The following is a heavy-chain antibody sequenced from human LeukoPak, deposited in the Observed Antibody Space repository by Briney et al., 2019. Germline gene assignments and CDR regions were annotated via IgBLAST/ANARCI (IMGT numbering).Heavy chain of an antibody. CDR3: ARDSSQNFDY. Sequence: PGRSLRLSCAASGXSFGNYDMHWVRQAPGKGLEWVEVIWYDGSNQYYADSVKGRFTISRDNSKNTLYLQMNSLRAEDTAVYYCARDSSQNFDYWGQGTLVTVSS. V-gene: IGHV3-33*01. CDR1: GXSFGNYD. D-gene: IGHD6-13*01. CDR2: IWYDGSNQ. J-gene: IGHJ4*02.